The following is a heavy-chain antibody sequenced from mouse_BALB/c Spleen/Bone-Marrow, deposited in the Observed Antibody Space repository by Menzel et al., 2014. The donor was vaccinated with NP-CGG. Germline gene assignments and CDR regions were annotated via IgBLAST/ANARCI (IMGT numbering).Heavy chain of an antibody. CDR1: GYTFTGYF. V-gene: IGHV1-37*01. J-gene: IGHJ4*01. CDR3: GRDSYYAMDY. CDR2: INPYNGDT. Sequence: VQLQQPGPELVKPGASVKISCKASGYTFTGYFMNWVKQSQGKSLEWIGRINPYNGDTFYNQKFKGKATLTVDKSSSTAHMELLSLTSEDSAVYYCGRDSYYAMDYWGQGTSVTVSS.